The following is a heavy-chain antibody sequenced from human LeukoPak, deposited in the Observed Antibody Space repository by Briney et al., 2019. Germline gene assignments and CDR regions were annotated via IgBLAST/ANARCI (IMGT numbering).Heavy chain of an antibody. CDR3: TRDGSGSYLVDY. V-gene: IGHV3-49*04. Sequence: GGSLRLSCTASGFTFGDYAMSWVRQAPGKGLEGVGFIRSKAYGGTTEYAASVRGRFTISRDDSKSIAYLQMNSLKTEDTAVYYCTRDGSGSYLVDYWGQGTLVTVSS. CDR2: IRSKAYGGTT. J-gene: IGHJ4*02. CDR1: GFTFGDYA. D-gene: IGHD3-10*01.